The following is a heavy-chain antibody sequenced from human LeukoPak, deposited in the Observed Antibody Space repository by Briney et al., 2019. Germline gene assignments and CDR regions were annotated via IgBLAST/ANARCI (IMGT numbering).Heavy chain of an antibody. CDR2: ISAYNGNT. J-gene: IGHJ6*03. CDR3: AREPPYFYDSSSYYTYYYYYIDV. V-gene: IGHV1-18*01. D-gene: IGHD3-22*01. Sequence: ASVKVSCKASGYTFTSYGISWVRQAPGQGLEWMGWISAYNGNTNYAQKLQGRVTMTTDTSTSTAYMKLRSLRSDETAVYYCAREPPYFYDSSSYYTYYYYYIDVWGKGTTVTVSS. CDR1: GYTFTSYG.